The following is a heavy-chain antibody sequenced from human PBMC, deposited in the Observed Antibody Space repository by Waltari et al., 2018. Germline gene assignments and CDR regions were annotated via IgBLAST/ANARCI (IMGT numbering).Heavy chain of an antibody. V-gene: IGHV3-74*03. Sequence: WGLQAPGKGAVGVSRSKTDGGYVEYADAVKDRLIICRENAKNTLYRQINSLGVEDTAVYYCATGGLGFTGLDRWGQGTLVTVSS. CDR3: ATGGLGFTGLDR. D-gene: IGHD6-19*01. J-gene: IGHJ5*02. CDR2: SKTDGGYV.